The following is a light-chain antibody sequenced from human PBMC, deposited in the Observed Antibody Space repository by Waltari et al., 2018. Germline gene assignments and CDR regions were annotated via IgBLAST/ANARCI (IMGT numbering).Light chain of an antibody. J-gene: IGKJ1*01. Sequence: EIVMTQSPATLSVSPGERATLSCKASQSVSSNLAWYQQKPGQAPRLLMYAAPTSATGIPVRFSGSGSGTEFTLTISSLQSEDFAVYYCQQYNNWPRTFGQGTEVEIK. CDR3: QQYNNWPRT. CDR1: QSVSSN. CDR2: AAP. V-gene: IGKV3-15*01.